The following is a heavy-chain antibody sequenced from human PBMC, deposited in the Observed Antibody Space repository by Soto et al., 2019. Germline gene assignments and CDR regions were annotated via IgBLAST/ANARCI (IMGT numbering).Heavy chain of an antibody. CDR2: INPSGGST. CDR3: ARTYYYDSSAYAY. J-gene: IGHJ4*02. Sequence: SVKVSCKASGYTFPSHFLHWVRQAPGQGLEWVGIINPSGGSTSYAQKFQGRVTMTRDTSTNTVYMELSSLRSEDTALYYCARTYYYDSSAYAYWGQGTLVTVS. CDR1: GYTFPSHF. D-gene: IGHD3-22*01. V-gene: IGHV1-46*03.